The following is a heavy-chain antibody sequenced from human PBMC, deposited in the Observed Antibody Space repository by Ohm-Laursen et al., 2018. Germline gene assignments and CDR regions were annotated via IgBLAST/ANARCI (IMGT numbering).Heavy chain of an antibody. D-gene: IGHD3-3*01. CDR3: ARSYYDFWSATHQSGNWFDP. CDR2: IYTSGST. CDR1: GGSISSYY. J-gene: IGHJ5*02. V-gene: IGHV4-4*07. Sequence: SETLSLTCTVSGGSISSYYWSWIRQPAGKGLEWIGRIYTSGSTNYNPSLKSRVTMSVDTSKNQFSLKLSSVTAADTAVYYCARSYYDFWSATHQSGNWFDPWGQGTLVTVSS.